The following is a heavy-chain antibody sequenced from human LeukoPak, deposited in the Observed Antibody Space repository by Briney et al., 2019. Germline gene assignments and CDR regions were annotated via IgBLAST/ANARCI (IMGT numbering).Heavy chain of an antibody. Sequence: EGSLRLSCAASGFTFSSYAMSWVRQAPGKGLEWVSAISGSGGSTYYADSVKGRFTISRDNSENTLYLQMNSLRAEDTAVYYCAKDQGYSSSWFDYWGQGTLVTVSS. V-gene: IGHV3-23*01. J-gene: IGHJ4*02. CDR2: ISGSGGST. D-gene: IGHD6-13*01. CDR3: AKDQGYSSSWFDY. CDR1: GFTFSSYA.